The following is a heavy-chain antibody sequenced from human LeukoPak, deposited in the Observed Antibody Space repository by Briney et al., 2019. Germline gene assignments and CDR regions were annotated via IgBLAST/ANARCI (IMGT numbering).Heavy chain of an antibody. V-gene: IGHV4-59*01. Sequence: PSETLSLTCTVSGGSISSYYWSWIRQPPGKGLEWIGYIYYSGSTNYNPSLKSRVTISVDTSKNQLSLKLSSVTAADTAVYYCASEYYYDSSGTGDAFDIWGQGTMVTVSS. D-gene: IGHD3-22*01. CDR2: IYYSGST. CDR1: GGSISSYY. J-gene: IGHJ3*02. CDR3: ASEYYYDSSGTGDAFDI.